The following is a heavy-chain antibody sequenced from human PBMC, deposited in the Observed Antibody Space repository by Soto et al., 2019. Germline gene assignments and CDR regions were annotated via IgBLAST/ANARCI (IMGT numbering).Heavy chain of an antibody. CDR2: IKQDGSEK. V-gene: IGHV3-7*01. CDR1: GFTFSSYW. J-gene: IGHJ4*02. D-gene: IGHD3-10*01. CDR3: ARDAIPWESMVRGEPNFDY. Sequence: GGSLRLSCAASGFTFSSYWMSWVRQAPGKGLEWVANIKQDGSEKYYVDSVKGRFTISRDNAKNSLYLQMNSLRAEDTAVYYCARDAIPWESMVRGEPNFDYWGQGTRVTVSS.